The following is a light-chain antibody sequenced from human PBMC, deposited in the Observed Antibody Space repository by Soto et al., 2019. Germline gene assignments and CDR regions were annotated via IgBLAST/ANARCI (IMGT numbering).Light chain of an antibody. CDR3: QQRSNCPPIT. CDR1: QSVSSY. Sequence: EIVLTQSPATLSLSPGERATLSCRASQSVSSYLAWYQQKPGQAPRLLIYDASNRATGIPARFSGSGSGTEFTLTIRSLQHEDSAVYYCQQRSNCPPITFGKGTRQEIK. V-gene: IGKV3-11*01. J-gene: IGKJ5*01. CDR2: DAS.